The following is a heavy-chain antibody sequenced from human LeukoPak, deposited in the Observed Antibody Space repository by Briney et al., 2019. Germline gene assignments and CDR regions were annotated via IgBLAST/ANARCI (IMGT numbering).Heavy chain of an antibody. CDR1: GYTFTSYD. V-gene: IGHV1-2*02. CDR3: ASNLEIGVQLWLQGYYGMDV. Sequence: GASVKVSCKASGYTFTSYDINWVRQATGQGLEWMGWMNPNSGGTNYAQKFQGRVTMTRDTSISTAYMELSRLRSDDTAVYYCASNLEIGVQLWLQGYYGMDVWGQGTTVTVSS. J-gene: IGHJ6*02. D-gene: IGHD5-18*01. CDR2: MNPNSGGT.